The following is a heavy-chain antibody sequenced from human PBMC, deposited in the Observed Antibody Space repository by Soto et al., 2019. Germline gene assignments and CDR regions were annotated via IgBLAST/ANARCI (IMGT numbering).Heavy chain of an antibody. J-gene: IGHJ4*02. CDR1: GGTFSSYA. Sequence: SVKASCKASGGTFSSYALSWVRQAPGQGLEWMGGIIPIFGTANYAQKFQGRVTITADESTSTAYMELSSLRSEDTAVYYCARVRPHGYSYGQWAQATLVTVSS. CDR3: ARVRPHGYSYGQ. D-gene: IGHD5-18*01. CDR2: IIPIFGTA. V-gene: IGHV1-69*13.